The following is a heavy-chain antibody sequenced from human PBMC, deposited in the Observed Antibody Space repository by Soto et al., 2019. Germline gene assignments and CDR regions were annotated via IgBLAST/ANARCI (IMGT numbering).Heavy chain of an antibody. D-gene: IGHD1-26*01. CDR3: ARGEATHNWFDP. J-gene: IGHJ5*02. V-gene: IGHV4-31*03. CDR2: IYYSGST. CDR1: GGSISSGGYY. Sequence: QVQLQESGPGLVKPSQTLSITCTVSGGSISSGGYYWSWIRLQPGKGLEWIGYIYYSGSTYYNPSLKSRVTISVDTSKNQFSLKLSSVTVADTAVYYCARGEATHNWFDPWGQGTLVTVSS.